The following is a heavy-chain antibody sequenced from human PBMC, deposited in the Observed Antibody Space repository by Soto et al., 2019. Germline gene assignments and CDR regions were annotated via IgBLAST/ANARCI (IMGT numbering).Heavy chain of an antibody. Sequence: QVQLVESGGGVVQPGRSLRLSCAASGFTFSSYAMHWVLQAPGKGLEWVAVISYDGSNKYYADSVKGRFTISRDNSKNTLYLQMNSLRAEDTAVYYCARMASFYCSGGSCYPTYGMDVWGQGTTVTVSS. CDR3: ARMASFYCSGGSCYPTYGMDV. J-gene: IGHJ6*02. D-gene: IGHD2-15*01. V-gene: IGHV3-30-3*01. CDR2: ISYDGSNK. CDR1: GFTFSSYA.